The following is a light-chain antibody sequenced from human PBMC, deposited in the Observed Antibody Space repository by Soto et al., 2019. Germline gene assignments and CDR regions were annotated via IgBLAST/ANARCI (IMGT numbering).Light chain of an antibody. CDR2: DVN. J-gene: IGLJ2*01. Sequence: QSALTQPASVSVSPGQSITISCTGTTSDVGGYNYVSWYQQHPGKAPKLMIYDVNTRPSGVSNRFSGSKSGNTASLTISGLQAEDEADYYCSSYTSSISFGGGTELTVL. CDR1: TSDVGGYNY. CDR3: SSYTSSIS. V-gene: IGLV2-14*01.